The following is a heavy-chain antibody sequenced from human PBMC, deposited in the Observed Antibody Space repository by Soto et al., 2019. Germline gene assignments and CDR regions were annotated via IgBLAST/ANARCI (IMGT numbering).Heavy chain of an antibody. Sequence: QVQLVESGGGVVQPGRSLRLSCAASRFTFRSYGMHWVRQAPGKGLEWVAVIWYDGINKYYADSVKGRFTISRDNSKNTLYLQMNSLRADDTAVYYCARGVVVARYSYYGMDVWGQGTTVTVSS. CDR1: RFTFRSYG. D-gene: IGHD2-15*01. CDR3: ARGVVVARYSYYGMDV. J-gene: IGHJ6*02. CDR2: IWYDGINK. V-gene: IGHV3-33*01.